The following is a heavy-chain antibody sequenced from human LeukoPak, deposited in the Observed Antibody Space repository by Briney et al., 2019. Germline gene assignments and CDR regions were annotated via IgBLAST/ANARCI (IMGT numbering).Heavy chain of an antibody. J-gene: IGHJ4*02. V-gene: IGHV3-23*01. Sequence: PGGSLRLSCAASGFTFSSYAMSWVRQAPGKGLEWVSAISGSGGSTYYADSVKGRFTISRDNSKNTLYLQINSLKAEDTAVYYCAVSVGASPNYFDYRGQGTLVTVSS. D-gene: IGHD1-26*01. CDR1: GFTFSSYA. CDR3: AVSVGASPNYFDY. CDR2: ISGSGGST.